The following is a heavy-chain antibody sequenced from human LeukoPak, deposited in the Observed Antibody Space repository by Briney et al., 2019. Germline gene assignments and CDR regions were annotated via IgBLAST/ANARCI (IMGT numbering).Heavy chain of an antibody. CDR3: AGDVPRSGWAFDY. CDR1: GFTFSSYA. J-gene: IGHJ4*02. V-gene: IGHV3-23*01. D-gene: IGHD6-19*01. CDR2: ISGSGGST. Sequence: GGSLRLSCAASGFTFSSYAMSWVRQAPGKGLEWVSAISGSGGSTYYADSVKGRFTISRDNSKNTLFLQMDSLRAEDTAVYYRAGDVPRSGWAFDYWGQGTLVTVPS.